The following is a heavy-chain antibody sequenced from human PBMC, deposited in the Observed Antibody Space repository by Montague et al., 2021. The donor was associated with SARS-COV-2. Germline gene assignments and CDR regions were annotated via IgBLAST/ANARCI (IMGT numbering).Heavy chain of an antibody. D-gene: IGHD3-9*01. CDR2: IDWXDDK. CDR1: GFSLSTSGMR. CDR3: ARSYYDILTNYYDAFDI. Sequence: PALVKTTQTLTLTCTLSGFSLSTSGMRASWIRQPPGKALEWLARIDWXDDKFYSTSLKTRLTISKDSSKNQVVLTMTNIDPVDTATYYCARSYYDILTNYYDAFDIWGQGTMVTVSS. V-gene: IGHV2-70*04. J-gene: IGHJ3*02.